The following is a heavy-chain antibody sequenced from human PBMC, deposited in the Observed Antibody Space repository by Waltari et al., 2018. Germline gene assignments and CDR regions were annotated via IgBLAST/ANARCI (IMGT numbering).Heavy chain of an antibody. Sequence: DVQLLESGGGFVQPGGSLRLSCAASGFTFGSYDMNWVCQPPGKGLQWVATITTSGVTTYYRDSVKGRFSISRDNSKSTLHLQMNSLRAEDTAVYYCAKGAVTTGFNHWGQGTLVTVSS. CDR2: ITTSGVTT. CDR1: GFTFGSYD. V-gene: IGHV3-23*01. CDR3: AKGAVTTGFNH. D-gene: IGHD4-4*01. J-gene: IGHJ4*02.